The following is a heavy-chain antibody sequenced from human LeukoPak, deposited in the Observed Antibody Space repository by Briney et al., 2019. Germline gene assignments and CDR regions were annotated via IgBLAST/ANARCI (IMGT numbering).Heavy chain of an antibody. CDR2: ITGDGVHT. CDR1: GFTFSNYA. V-gene: IGHV3-23*01. Sequence: GGSLRLSCAASGFTFSNYAMNWVRQAPGKGLEFVSTITGDGVHTAHADSVKGRFTVSRDNSKNTLSLQMNSLGAEDTALYYCVRGTLGYCSGPTCYPFDYWGQGALVTVSS. CDR3: VRGTLGYCSGPTCYPFDY. D-gene: IGHD2-15*01. J-gene: IGHJ4*02.